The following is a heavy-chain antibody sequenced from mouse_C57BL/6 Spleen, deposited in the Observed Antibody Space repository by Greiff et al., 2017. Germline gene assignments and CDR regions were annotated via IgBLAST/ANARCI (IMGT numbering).Heavy chain of an antibody. CDR2: IHPNSGST. CDR3: ADYYGSSLYFDY. V-gene: IGHV1-64*01. D-gene: IGHD1-1*01. CDR1: GYTFTSYW. Sequence: QVQLQQPGAELVKPGASVKLSCKASGYTFTSYWMHWVKQRPGQGLEWIGMIHPNSGSTNYNEKFKSKATLTVDKSSSTAYMQLSSLTSEDSAVYYYADYYGSSLYFDYWGQGTTLTVSS. J-gene: IGHJ2*01.